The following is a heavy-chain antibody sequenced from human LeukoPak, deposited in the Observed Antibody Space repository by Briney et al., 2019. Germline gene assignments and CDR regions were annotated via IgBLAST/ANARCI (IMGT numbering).Heavy chain of an antibody. CDR3: VKDGDDSGSYLVY. CDR2: IPYDGNNK. V-gene: IGHV3-30*02. CDR1: GFTFSSYW. J-gene: IGHJ4*02. D-gene: IGHD1-26*01. Sequence: GGSLRLSCAASGFTFSSYWMSWVRQAPGKGLEWVAFIPYDGNNKYYADSVKGRFTISRDNSKNTLYLQMNSLRAEDTAVYYCVKDGDDSGSYLVYWGQGTLVTVSS.